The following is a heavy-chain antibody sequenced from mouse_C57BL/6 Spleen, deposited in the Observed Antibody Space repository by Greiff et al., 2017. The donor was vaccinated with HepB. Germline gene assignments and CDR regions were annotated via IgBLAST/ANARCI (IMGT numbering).Heavy chain of an antibody. CDR1: GFSLTSYG. CDR2: IWSGGST. CDR3: ARNTITRYFDV. J-gene: IGHJ1*03. V-gene: IGHV2-2*01. D-gene: IGHD2-4*01. Sequence: QVQLKQSGPGLVQPSQSLSITCTVSGFSLTSYGVHWVRQSPGKGLEWLGVIWSGGSTDYNAAFISRLSISKDNSKSQVFFKMNSLQADDTAIYYCARNTITRYFDVWGTGTTVTVSS.